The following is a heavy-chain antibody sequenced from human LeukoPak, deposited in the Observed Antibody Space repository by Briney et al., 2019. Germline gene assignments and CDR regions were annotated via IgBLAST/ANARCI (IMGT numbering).Heavy chain of an antibody. V-gene: IGHV3-30*02. D-gene: IGHD6-19*01. CDR1: GFTFSSYG. CDR3: ARPFHSSGWSNWFDP. CDR2: IRYDGSNK. J-gene: IGHJ5*02. Sequence: GGSLRLSCAASGFTFSSYGMHWVRQAPGKGLEWVAFIRYDGSNKYYADSVKGRFTISRDNSKNTLYLQMNSLRAEDTAVYYCARPFHSSGWSNWFDPWGQGTLVTVSS.